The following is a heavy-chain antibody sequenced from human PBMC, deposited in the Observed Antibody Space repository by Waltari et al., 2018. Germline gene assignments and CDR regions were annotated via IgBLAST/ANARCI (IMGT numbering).Heavy chain of an antibody. D-gene: IGHD1-26*01. CDR2: INHSGST. Sequence: QVQLQQWGAGLLKPSETLSPTCAVSGGSFTAYLWSWIRQSPGKGLEWVGEINHSGSTNYNPSLKSRVTISVDTSKNQFSLKLSSMTAADTAVYYCARGVGSPHYFYGMDVWGQGTTVTVSS. J-gene: IGHJ6*02. CDR3: ARGVGSPHYFYGMDV. CDR1: GGSFTAYL. V-gene: IGHV4-34*01.